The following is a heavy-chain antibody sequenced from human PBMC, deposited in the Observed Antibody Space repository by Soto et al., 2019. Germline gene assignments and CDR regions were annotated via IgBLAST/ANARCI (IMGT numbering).Heavy chain of an antibody. CDR2: IYYTGTT. CDR1: GVSISSSY. J-gene: IGHJ4*02. D-gene: IGHD5-12*01. CDR3: ARGGNRYSNTASGVGGFDF. Sequence: TLSLTCTVSGVSISSSYWSWIRQSPGTGLEWIGYIYYTGTTNYNPSLKRRVTISLDTAKNQFSLNVNSLTTADTAVYFCARGGNRYSNTASGVGGFDFWGQGTLVTVSS. V-gene: IGHV4-59*01.